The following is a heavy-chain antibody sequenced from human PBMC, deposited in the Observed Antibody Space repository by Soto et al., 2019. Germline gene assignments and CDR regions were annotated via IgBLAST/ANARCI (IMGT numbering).Heavy chain of an antibody. CDR2: ITGGADDT. CDR3: AKGSSNSRPYYFDY. V-gene: IGHV3-23*01. CDR1: GFTFSTYV. D-gene: IGHD2-2*01. J-gene: IGHJ4*02. Sequence: EVQLLESGGGLVQPGGSLRLSCAASGFTFSTYVMSWVRQAPGQGLEWVSAITGGADDTYNADSVRGRFTISRDNSKNTLYLQMSSLRAEDTAVYYCAKGSSNSRPYYFDYWGQGTLVTVSS.